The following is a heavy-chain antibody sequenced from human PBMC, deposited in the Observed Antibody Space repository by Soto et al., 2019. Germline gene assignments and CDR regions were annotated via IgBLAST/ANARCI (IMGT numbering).Heavy chain of an antibody. CDR3: AHHTIFGVEDAFYI. Sequence: QITLKESGPTLVKPTQTLTLTCTFSGFSLSTSGVGVGWIRQPPGKALEWLALIYWNDDKRYSPSLKSRLTITKDTSKHQVVLTMTNMDPVDTATYYCAHHTIFGVEDAFYIWGQGTMVTVSS. CDR2: IYWNDDK. D-gene: IGHD3-3*01. V-gene: IGHV2-5*01. J-gene: IGHJ3*02. CDR1: GFSLSTSGVG.